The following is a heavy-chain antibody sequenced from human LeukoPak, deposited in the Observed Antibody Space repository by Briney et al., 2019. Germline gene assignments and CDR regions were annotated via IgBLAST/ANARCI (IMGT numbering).Heavy chain of an antibody. D-gene: IGHD3-3*01. J-gene: IGHJ4*02. Sequence: GGSLGLSCAVSGFNFSTYNMNWVRQAPGKGLEWVSYISTSSRTIYYAGSVKGRFTISRDNAKNSLYLQMNSLRAEDTAVYYCARDGYDFWSDYPTTLDYWGQGTLVTVSS. V-gene: IGHV3-48*01. CDR1: GFNFSTYN. CDR2: ISTSSRTI. CDR3: ARDGYDFWSDYPTTLDY.